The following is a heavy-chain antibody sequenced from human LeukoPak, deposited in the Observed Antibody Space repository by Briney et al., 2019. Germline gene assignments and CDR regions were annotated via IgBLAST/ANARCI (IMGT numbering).Heavy chain of an antibody. V-gene: IGHV4-4*02. CDR3: ARGFSMRSSGYYYGY. D-gene: IGHD3-22*01. Sequence: SETLSLTCAVSGGSISSSNWWSWVRQPPGKGLEWIGEIYHSGSTNYNPSLKSRVTISVDTSKNQFSLKLSSVTAADTAVYYCARGFSMRSSGYYYGYWGQGTLVTVSS. CDR1: GGSISSSNW. J-gene: IGHJ4*02. CDR2: IYHSGST.